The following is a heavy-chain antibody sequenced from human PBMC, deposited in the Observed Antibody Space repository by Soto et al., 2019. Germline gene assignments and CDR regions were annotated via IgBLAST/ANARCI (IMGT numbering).Heavy chain of an antibody. D-gene: IGHD6-19*01. Sequence: EVQLVESGGGLVQPGRSLRLSCAASGFIFDDYAMHWVRQAPGKGLEWVSGISWNSGSIGYEDFVKGRFTISRDNAKNYLYLQMNSLRAEDTGLYYCAKDAIAVAGPEPAFDIWGQGTMVTVSS. J-gene: IGHJ3*02. CDR1: GFIFDDYA. V-gene: IGHV3-9*01. CDR2: ISWNSGSI. CDR3: AKDAIAVAGPEPAFDI.